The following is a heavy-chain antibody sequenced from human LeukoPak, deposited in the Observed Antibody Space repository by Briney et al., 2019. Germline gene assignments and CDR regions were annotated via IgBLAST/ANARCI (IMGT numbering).Heavy chain of an antibody. D-gene: IGHD3-3*01. CDR1: GFTFSSYS. J-gene: IGHJ4*02. CDR2: ISSSSSTI. V-gene: IGHV3-48*02. Sequence: GGSLRLSCAASGFTFSSYSMNWVRQAPGKGLEWVSYISSSSSTIYYADSVKGRFTISRDNAKNSLYLQMNSLRDEDTAVYYCASWGRGFWSGLRFDYWGQGTLVTVSS. CDR3: ASWGRGFWSGLRFDY.